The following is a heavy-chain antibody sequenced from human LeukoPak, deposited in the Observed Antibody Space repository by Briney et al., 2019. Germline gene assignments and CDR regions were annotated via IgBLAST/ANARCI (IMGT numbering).Heavy chain of an antibody. J-gene: IGHJ4*02. CDR3: AREGYGADFDN. CDR2: ITSTSPYI. CDR1: GFTFSNYN. D-gene: IGHD4/OR15-4a*01. V-gene: IGHV3-21*01. Sequence: SGGSLRLSCAASGFTFSNYNMNWVRQAPGKGLEWVSSITSTSPYIYYADSVKGRFTISRDNAKNTLYLQMNSLRAEDTAVYYCAREGYGADFDNWGQGALVTVSS.